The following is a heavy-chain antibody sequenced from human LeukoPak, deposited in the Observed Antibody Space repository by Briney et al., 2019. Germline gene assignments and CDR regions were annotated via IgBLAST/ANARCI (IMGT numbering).Heavy chain of an antibody. CDR1: GGTFSSYA. CDR3: ARDIRGYSYGFHY. D-gene: IGHD5-18*01. CDR2: IIPILGVA. Sequence: SVKVSCKASGGTFSSYAISWVRQAPGQGLEWMGRIIPILGVANYAQKFQGRVTITTDESTSTAYMELSSLRSEDTAVYYCARDIRGYSYGFHYWGQGTLVTVSS. V-gene: IGHV1-69*04. J-gene: IGHJ4*02.